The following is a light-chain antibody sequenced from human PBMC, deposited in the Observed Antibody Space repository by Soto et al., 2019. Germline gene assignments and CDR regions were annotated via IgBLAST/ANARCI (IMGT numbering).Light chain of an antibody. V-gene: IGLV2-8*01. CDR2: EVS. J-gene: IGLJ1*01. CDR1: SSDVGGYNY. CDR3: SSYAGSNNFGV. Sequence: SALTQPPSASGSPGQSVTISCTGTSSDVGGYNYVSWYQQHPGKAPKLMIYEVSKRPSGVPDRFSGSKSDNTASLTVSGLQAEDEADYYCSSYAGSNNFGVFGTGTKVTVL.